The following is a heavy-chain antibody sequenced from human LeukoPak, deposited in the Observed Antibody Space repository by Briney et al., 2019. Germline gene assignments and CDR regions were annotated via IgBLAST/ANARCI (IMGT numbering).Heavy chain of an antibody. CDR1: GYTFSDYY. D-gene: IGHD5-24*01. Sequence: GASVKVSCRASGYTFSDYYMHWVRQAPGQGLEWMGWINLNSGRTHYGQKFQGRVTMTSDTSLNTAYMELSRLRSDDTALYYCARGSIPLLAAIDYWGQGTLVTVSS. V-gene: IGHV1-2*02. CDR2: INLNSGRT. CDR3: ARGSIPLLAAIDY. J-gene: IGHJ4*02.